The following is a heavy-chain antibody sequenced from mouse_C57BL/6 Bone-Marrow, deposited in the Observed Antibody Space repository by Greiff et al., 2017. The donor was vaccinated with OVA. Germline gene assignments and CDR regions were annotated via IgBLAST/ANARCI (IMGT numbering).Heavy chain of an antibody. Sequence: EVQVVESGGGLVQPGGSMKLSCAASGFTFSDAWMDWVRQSPEQGLEWVAEIRNKANNHATYYAESVKGRFTISRDDSKSSVYLQMNSLKAEDTGIYYCTRTLYYDYDYYAMDYWGQGTSVTVSS. V-gene: IGHV6-6*01. CDR3: TRTLYYDYDYYAMDY. J-gene: IGHJ4*01. CDR2: IRNKANNHAT. CDR1: GFTFSDAW. D-gene: IGHD2-4*01.